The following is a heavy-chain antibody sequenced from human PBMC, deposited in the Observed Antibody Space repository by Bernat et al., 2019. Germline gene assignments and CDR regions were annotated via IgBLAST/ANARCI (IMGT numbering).Heavy chain of an antibody. CDR3: AREGVEDAYCSGGSCYSHYFDC. J-gene: IGHJ4*02. D-gene: IGHD2-15*01. CDR1: GYTFTSYA. CDR2: INAGNGNT. V-gene: IGHV1-3*01. Sequence: QVQLVQSGAEVKKPGASVKVSCKASGYTFTSYAMHWVRQAPGQRLEWMGWINAGNGNTKYSQKFQGRVTITRDTSATTAYMELSSLRSEDTAVYYCAREGVEDAYCSGGSCYSHYFDCWGQGTLVTVSS.